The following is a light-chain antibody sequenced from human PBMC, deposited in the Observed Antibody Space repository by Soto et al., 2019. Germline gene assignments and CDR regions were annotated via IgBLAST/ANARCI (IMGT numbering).Light chain of an antibody. V-gene: IGLV2-14*01. Sequence: ALTHPASVSGSPGQSITISCTGSSSDIGAYNYVSWFQQYPGKAPKLIISEVSNRPSGVSNRFSGSKSGTAASLTISGLQTEEEADYFCFSFTTDWTHVFGTGTKVTVL. CDR1: SSDIGAYNY. J-gene: IGLJ1*01. CDR3: FSFTTDWTHV. CDR2: EVS.